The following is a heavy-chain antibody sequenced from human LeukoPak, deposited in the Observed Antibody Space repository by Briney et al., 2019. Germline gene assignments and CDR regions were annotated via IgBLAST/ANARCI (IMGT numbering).Heavy chain of an antibody. CDR1: GYTFTSYG. CDR2: ISAYNGNT. D-gene: IGHD3-9*01. Sequence: ASVKVSCKASGYTFTSYGISWVRQAPGQGLEWMGWISAYNGNTDYAQKLQGRVTMTTDTSTSTAYMELRSLRSGDTAVYYCARDQTYYDILTGYTHLNWFDPWGQGTLVTVSS. V-gene: IGHV1-18*04. J-gene: IGHJ5*02. CDR3: ARDQTYYDILTGYTHLNWFDP.